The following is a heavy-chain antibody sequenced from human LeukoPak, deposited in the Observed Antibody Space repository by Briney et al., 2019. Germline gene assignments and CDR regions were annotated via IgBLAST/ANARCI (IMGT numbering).Heavy chain of an antibody. V-gene: IGHV1-69*04. J-gene: IGHJ4*02. D-gene: IGHD3-9*01. Sequence: ASVNVSCKASGGTFSSYAISWVRQAPGQGLEWMGRIIPILGIANYAQKFQGRVTITADKSTSTAYMELSSLRSEDTAVYYCAREGRVLRYFDWLLPFDYWGQGTLVTVSS. CDR3: AREGRVLRYFDWLLPFDY. CDR1: GGTFSSYA. CDR2: IIPILGIA.